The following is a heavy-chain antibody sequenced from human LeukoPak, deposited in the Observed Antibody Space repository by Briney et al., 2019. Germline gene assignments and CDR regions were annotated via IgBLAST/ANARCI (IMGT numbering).Heavy chain of an antibody. CDR1: GASISSYC. D-gene: IGHD3-3*01. J-gene: IGHJ5*02. CDR3: PTSYDSNTAPYDL. CDR2: IYPRGST. V-gene: IGHV4-4*09. Sequence: SETLSLTCTVSGASISSYCWSWVRQPPGKGLEWIGYIYPRGSTDYNPSLKSRVTVSVDTSKNQLSMELRAQTATDTAVYYCPTSYDSNTAPYDLWGQGTLVTVST.